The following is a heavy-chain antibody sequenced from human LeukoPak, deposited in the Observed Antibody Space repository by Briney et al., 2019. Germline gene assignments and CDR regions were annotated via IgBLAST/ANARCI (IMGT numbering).Heavy chain of an antibody. V-gene: IGHV3-23*01. CDR2: ISGSGGST. J-gene: IGHJ6*03. D-gene: IGHD1-26*01. CDR3: ARVGPESEQYYYYYYMDV. Sequence: PGGSLRLSCAASGFTFSSYAMSWVRQAPGKGLEWVSAISGSGGSTYYADSVKGRFTISRDNSKNTLYLQMNSLRAEDTAVYYCARVGPESEQYYYYYYMDVWGKGTTVTVSS. CDR1: GFTFSSYA.